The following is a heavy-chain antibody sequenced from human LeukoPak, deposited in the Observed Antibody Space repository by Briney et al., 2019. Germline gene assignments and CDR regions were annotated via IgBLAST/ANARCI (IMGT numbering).Heavy chain of an antibody. D-gene: IGHD2-2*02. Sequence: PGGSLRLSCAASGFTFSSYAMSWVRQAPGKGLEWVSAISGSGGSTYYADSVKGRFTISRDNSKSTLYLQMNSLRAEDTAVYYCAMEIRGYCSSTSCYTGDYWGQGTLVTVSS. J-gene: IGHJ4*02. V-gene: IGHV3-23*01. CDR3: AMEIRGYCSSTSCYTGDY. CDR1: GFTFSSYA. CDR2: ISGSGGST.